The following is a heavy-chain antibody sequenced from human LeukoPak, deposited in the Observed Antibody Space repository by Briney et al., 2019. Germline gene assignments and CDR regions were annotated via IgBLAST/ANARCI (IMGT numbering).Heavy chain of an antibody. CDR3: TTGSYCARRTPGDC. D-gene: IGHD2-21*01. Sequence: GGSPRLSCAASGFTPSNYWMYWVRQTPGKGLVWVSRINNDGTTTNYADSVKGRFTISRDNAKNTLYLQRNSLRVEDTAVYNSTTGSYCARRTPGDCWGQETMVAIAS. CDR1: GFTPSNYW. V-gene: IGHV3-74*01. J-gene: IGHJ4*03. CDR2: INNDGTTT.